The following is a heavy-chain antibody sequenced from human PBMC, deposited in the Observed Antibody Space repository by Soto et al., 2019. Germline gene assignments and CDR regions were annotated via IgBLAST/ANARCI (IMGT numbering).Heavy chain of an antibody. J-gene: IGHJ6*02. D-gene: IGHD2-15*01. CDR2: ISAYNGNT. CDR3: ARDRLPESVVVVAATCLDV. Sequence: QVQLVQSGAEVKKPGASVKVSCKASGYTFTSYGISWVRQAPGQGLEWMGWISAYNGNTNYAQKLQGRVTMTTDTATSTAYMELRSLRSDDTAVYYCARDRLPESVVVVAATCLDVWGQGTTVTVSS. CDR1: GYTFTSYG. V-gene: IGHV1-18*01.